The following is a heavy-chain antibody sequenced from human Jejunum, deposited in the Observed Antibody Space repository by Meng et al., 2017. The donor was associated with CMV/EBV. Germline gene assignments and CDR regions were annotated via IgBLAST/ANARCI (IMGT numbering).Heavy chain of an antibody. J-gene: IGHJ4*02. CDR1: GFIFTSYA. CDR3: ARFYCSSTSCPHVLFDY. Sequence: QVPRGQAGAGVKKPGAPVKVSCEASGFIFTSYAISWVRQAPGQGLQYMGWISAYNGNTNYAQELQGRVTMTTDTSTSTAYMELRSLRFDDTAVYYCARFYCSSTSCPHVLFDYWGQGTLVTVSS. CDR2: ISAYNGNT. D-gene: IGHD2-2*01. V-gene: IGHV1-18*01.